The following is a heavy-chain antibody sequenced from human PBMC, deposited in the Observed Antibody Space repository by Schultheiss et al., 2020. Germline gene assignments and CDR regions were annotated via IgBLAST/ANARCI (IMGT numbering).Heavy chain of an antibody. CDR3: ARDAEWLRLFRHLDY. CDR2: IKYDGTNK. CDR1: GFTFHRHS. Sequence: GGSLRLSCAASGFTFHRHSMHWVRQAPGKGLEWVAVIKYDGTNKNCANSVKGRFTISRDNSKNTLYLQMDRLKAEDTAIYYCARDAEWLRLFRHLDYWGQGTLVTGYS. V-gene: IGHV3-30*01. J-gene: IGHJ4*02. D-gene: IGHD5-12*01.